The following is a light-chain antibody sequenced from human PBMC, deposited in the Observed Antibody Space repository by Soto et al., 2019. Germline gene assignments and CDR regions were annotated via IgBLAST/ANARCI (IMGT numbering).Light chain of an antibody. CDR1: SSDVGGYNY. J-gene: IGLJ1*01. V-gene: IGLV2-8*01. CDR2: EVT. Sequence: HSALTQAPSASGFPGQSVSISCTGTSSDVGGYNYVSWYQQHPGKAPKLMIYEVTKRPSGVPDRFSGSKSGNTASLTVSGLQAEDEADYYCSSYAGSNSYVFGTGTKVTVL. CDR3: SSYAGSNSYV.